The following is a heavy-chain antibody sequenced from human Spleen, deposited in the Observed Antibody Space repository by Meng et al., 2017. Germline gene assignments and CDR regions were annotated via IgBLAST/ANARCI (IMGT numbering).Heavy chain of an antibody. Sequence: VELGGRAAPLGTSLCFSGAASGFSFTSYVMHWVRQAPGKGLEWVAVLSSDGSNKYYADSVKGRFTISRDNSKNALYLQMNSLRAEDTAVYYCARGYGYFQHWGQGTLVTVSS. CDR2: LSSDGSNK. D-gene: IGHD1-14*01. J-gene: IGHJ1*01. CDR3: ARGYGYFQH. V-gene: IGHV3-30*07. CDR1: GFSFTSYV.